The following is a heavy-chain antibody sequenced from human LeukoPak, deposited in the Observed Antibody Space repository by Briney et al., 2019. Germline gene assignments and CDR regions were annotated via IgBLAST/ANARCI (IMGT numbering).Heavy chain of an antibody. CDR1: GFTFSSYA. J-gene: IGHJ4*02. CDR2: ISYDGSNK. Sequence: PGGSLRLSCAASGFTFSSYAMHWVRQAPGKGLEWVAVISYDGSNKYYADSVKGRFTISRDNSKNTRYLQMNSLRAEDTAVYYCARALRKYYFDYWGQGTLVTVSS. CDR3: ARALRKYYFDY. V-gene: IGHV3-30-3*01.